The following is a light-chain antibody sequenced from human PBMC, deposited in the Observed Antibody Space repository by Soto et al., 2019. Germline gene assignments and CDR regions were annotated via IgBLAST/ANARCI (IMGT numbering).Light chain of an antibody. CDR2: KAS. V-gene: IGKV1-5*03. Sequence: DIQMTQSPSTLSASVGDRVTITCRASQSISSWLAWYQQKPGKVPKFLIHKASSLESEVPSRFSGSGSGTEFTPTISSLQPDDFATYLCQQYRSYPWTFGQGTKVEIK. CDR3: QQYRSYPWT. CDR1: QSISSW. J-gene: IGKJ1*01.